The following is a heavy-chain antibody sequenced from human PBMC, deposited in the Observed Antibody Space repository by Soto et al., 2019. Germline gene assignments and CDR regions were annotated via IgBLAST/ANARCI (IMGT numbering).Heavy chain of an antibody. CDR3: ARGDYDFWSGYRVNWFDP. V-gene: IGHV1-8*01. D-gene: IGHD3-3*01. Sequence: GASVKVYCKASGYTFTSYDINWVRQATGQVLEWMGWMNPNSGNTGYAQKFQGRVTMTRNTSISTAYRELSGLRSEDTAVYYCARGDYDFWSGYRVNWFDPWGQGTLVTVS. J-gene: IGHJ5*02. CDR1: GYTFTSYD. CDR2: MNPNSGNT.